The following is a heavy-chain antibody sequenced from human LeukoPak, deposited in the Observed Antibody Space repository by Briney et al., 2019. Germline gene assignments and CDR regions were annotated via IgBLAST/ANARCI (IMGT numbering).Heavy chain of an antibody. CDR3: ARDLFGLDAL. Sequence: PGGSLRLSCAASGFTFSSDWMSWVRQAPGRGLEWVANIEPDGSEKYYVDSVKGRFTISRDNAKNSLYLQMNSLRAEDTAVYYCARDLFGLDALWGRGTLVTVSS. D-gene: IGHD3/OR15-3a*01. CDR1: GFTFSSDW. V-gene: IGHV3-7*05. J-gene: IGHJ2*01. CDR2: IEPDGSEK.